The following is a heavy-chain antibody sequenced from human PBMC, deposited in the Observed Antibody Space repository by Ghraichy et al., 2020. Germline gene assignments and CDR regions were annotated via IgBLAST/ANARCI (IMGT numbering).Heavy chain of an antibody. CDR2: IYSGGST. Sequence: GGSLRLSCAASGFTVSSNYMSWVHQAPGKGLEWVSVIYSGGSTYYADSAKGRFTISRDNSKNTLYLQMNSLRAEDTAVYYCARGPYSSSVEYFQHWGQGTLVTVSS. CDR1: GFTVSSNY. CDR3: ARGPYSSSVEYFQH. V-gene: IGHV3-53*01. D-gene: IGHD6-6*01. J-gene: IGHJ1*01.